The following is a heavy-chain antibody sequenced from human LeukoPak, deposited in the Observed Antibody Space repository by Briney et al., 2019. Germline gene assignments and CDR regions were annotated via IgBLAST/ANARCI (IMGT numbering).Heavy chain of an antibody. CDR3: AKEPAARLYYFDY. CDR1: GFTFDDYA. Sequence: GGSLRLSCAASGFTFDDYAMHWVRQAPGKGLEWVSGISWNSGRTDYADSVKGRFTISRDNAENSLYLQMNSLRAEDTAVYYCAKEPAARLYYFDYWGQGTLVTVSS. V-gene: IGHV3-9*01. CDR2: ISWNSGRT. J-gene: IGHJ4*02. D-gene: IGHD6-6*01.